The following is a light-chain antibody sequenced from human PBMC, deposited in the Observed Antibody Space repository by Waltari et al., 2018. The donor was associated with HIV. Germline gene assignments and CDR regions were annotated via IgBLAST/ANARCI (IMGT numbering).Light chain of an antibody. Sequence: SSDLTQPPSISVSPGQTARISCSGEGVPTQHTFWYQQKSGQAPPLVIFHVTERPSGVPERYSGSISGTTVTLIISEVQAEDEADYYCQSTDNSGNVWVCGGGTKLTVL. V-gene: IGLV3-25*03. CDR2: HVT. CDR3: QSTDNSGNVWV. CDR1: GVPTQH. J-gene: IGLJ3*02.